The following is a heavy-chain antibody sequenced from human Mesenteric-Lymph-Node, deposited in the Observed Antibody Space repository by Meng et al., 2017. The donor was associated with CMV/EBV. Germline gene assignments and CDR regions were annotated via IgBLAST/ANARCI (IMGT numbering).Heavy chain of an antibody. D-gene: IGHD4-23*01. CDR1: GGSFSGYY. CDR2: INHSGST. V-gene: IGHV4-34*01. J-gene: IGHJ4*02. Sequence: VQLQWVGAGLLKPSETLSPTGAVYGGSFSGYYWSWIRQPPGKGLEWIGEINHSGSTNYNPSLKSRVTISVDTSKNQFSLKLSSVTAADTAVYYCARHQRWLKSEGGFNYWGQGTLVTVSS. CDR3: ARHQRWLKSEGGFNY.